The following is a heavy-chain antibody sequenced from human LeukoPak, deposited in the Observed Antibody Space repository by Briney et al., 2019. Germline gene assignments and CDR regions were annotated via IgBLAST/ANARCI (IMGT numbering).Heavy chain of an antibody. D-gene: IGHD1-7*01. CDR3: ARDKINWNYGPSDY. J-gene: IGHJ4*02. V-gene: IGHV1-2*02. Sequence: ASVKVSCKASGYTFTAYYIHWVRQAPGQGLEWMGWISPNSGGTNYAPKFQGRVTMTRDTSISTAYVELSSLRSDDTAVYYCARDKINWNYGPSDYWGQGTLVTVSS. CDR1: GYTFTAYY. CDR2: ISPNSGGT.